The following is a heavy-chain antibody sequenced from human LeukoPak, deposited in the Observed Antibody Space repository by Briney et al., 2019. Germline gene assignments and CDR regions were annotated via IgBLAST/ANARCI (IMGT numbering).Heavy chain of an antibody. CDR2: VTGSSSNT. Sequence: GGSLRLSCAASGFNFSNYAMTWVRQAPGKGLEWVSGVTGSSSNTYYADSVKGRFTISRDNSKNMLYLEMNSLRVEDTAIYYCAKERSSSTSCSNYWGRGTLVTVSS. D-gene: IGHD2-2*01. CDR1: GFNFSNYA. V-gene: IGHV3-23*01. J-gene: IGHJ4*02. CDR3: AKERSSSTSCSNY.